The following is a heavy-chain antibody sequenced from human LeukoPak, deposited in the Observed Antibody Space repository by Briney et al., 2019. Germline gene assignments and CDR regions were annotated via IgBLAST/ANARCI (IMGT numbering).Heavy chain of an antibody. D-gene: IGHD2-15*01. CDR1: GYTLTELS. Sequence: ASVKVSCKVSGYTLTELSMHWVRQAPGKGLEWMGGFDPEDGETIYAQKFQGRVTVTEDTSTDTAYMELSSLRSEDTAVYYCATVEWNCSGGSCYALSYWGQGTLVTVSS. J-gene: IGHJ4*02. V-gene: IGHV1-24*01. CDR3: ATVEWNCSGGSCYALSY. CDR2: FDPEDGET.